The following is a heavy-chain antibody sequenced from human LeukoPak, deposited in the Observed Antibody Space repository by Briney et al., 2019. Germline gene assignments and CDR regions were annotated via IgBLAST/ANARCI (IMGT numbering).Heavy chain of an antibody. Sequence: PSETLSLACTVSGGSISSYYWSWIRQPPGKGLEWIAYISDIGSINYNPSLKSRVTISLETSKNQFSLKLSSVTAADTAVYYCAGHHPRNTVDFWGQGTLVTVSS. V-gene: IGHV4-59*08. J-gene: IGHJ4*02. CDR1: GGSISSYY. CDR3: AGHHPRNTVDF. D-gene: IGHD2-8*02. CDR2: ISDIGSI.